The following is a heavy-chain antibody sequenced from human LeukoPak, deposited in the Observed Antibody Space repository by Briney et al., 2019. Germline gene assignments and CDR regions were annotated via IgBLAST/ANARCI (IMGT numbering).Heavy chain of an antibody. CDR2: IHYTGST. D-gene: IGHD4/OR15-4a*01. V-gene: IGHV4-59*08. J-gene: IGHJ4*02. CDR1: GGYISSEY. CDR3: TTLRGSASAVLDN. Sequence: SETLSLTCIVSGGYISSEYWSWIRQPPGKGLEWIGYIHYTGSTNYSPSLKSRVTISIDTSKTQFSLRLSSVTAADTAIYYCTTLRGSASAVLDNWGQGSLVTVSS.